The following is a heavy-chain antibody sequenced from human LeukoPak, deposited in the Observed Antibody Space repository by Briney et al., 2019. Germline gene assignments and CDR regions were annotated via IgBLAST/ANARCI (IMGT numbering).Heavy chain of an antibody. D-gene: IGHD4-17*01. J-gene: IGHJ3*01. V-gene: IGHV3-21*01. CDR2: ISGTSSYI. CDR1: GFTFSSYA. CDR3: ARGTYGDYSFDV. Sequence: PGGSLRLSCAASGFTFSSYAMSWVRQAPGKGLEWVSSISGTSSYIYYADSVKGRVTISRDNAKSSLYLQMHSLRAEDTAVYYCARGTYGDYSFDVWGQGTLITVSS.